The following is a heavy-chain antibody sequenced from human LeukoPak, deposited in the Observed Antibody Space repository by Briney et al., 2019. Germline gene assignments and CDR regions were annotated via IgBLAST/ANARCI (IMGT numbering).Heavy chain of an antibody. CDR1: GFSLSTNGVG. V-gene: IGHV2-5*02. D-gene: IGHD3-10*01. Sequence: SGPTLVNPTQTLTLTCTFSGFSLSTNGVGVGWIRQPPGKALEWLAPNYWDDDKRYSPSLKSRLTITKDTSKNQVVLTMTNMDPVDTATYYCTRSVTMVRGVIIIPYYFDYWGQGTLVTVSS. CDR2: NYWDDDK. J-gene: IGHJ4*02. CDR3: TRSVTMVRGVIIIPYYFDY.